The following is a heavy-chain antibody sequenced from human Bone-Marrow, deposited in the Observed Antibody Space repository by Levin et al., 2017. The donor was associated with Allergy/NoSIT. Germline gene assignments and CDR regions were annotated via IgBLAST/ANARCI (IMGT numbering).Heavy chain of an antibody. Sequence: PGGSLRLSCAASGFTFSDHYMDWVRQAPGKGLEWVGRARNKANGYTTEYAASVKGRFTISRDDSERSIYLQMNSLKTEDTAVYYCTRGGTETSSYDDPMDVWGQGTTVTVSS. V-gene: IGHV3-72*01. CDR2: ARNKANGYTT. D-gene: IGHD3-10*01. J-gene: IGHJ6*02. CDR1: GFTFSDHY. CDR3: TRGGTETSSYDDPMDV.